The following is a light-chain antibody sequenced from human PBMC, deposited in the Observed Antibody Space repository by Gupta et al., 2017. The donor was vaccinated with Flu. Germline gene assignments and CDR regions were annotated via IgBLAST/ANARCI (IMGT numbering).Light chain of an antibody. J-gene: IGKJ3*01. CDR3: QQHYATPFT. V-gene: IGKV4-1*01. Sequence: IVLTQSPDSLAVSLGERATINCKSSQSVLYRSNDKNYFGRYQQKPGQPPKLLIYWASTRESGVPERFSGSGSGTDFTLTISSLQAEDVAVYYCQQHYATPFTFGPGTKVDSK. CDR1: QSVLYRSNDKNY. CDR2: WAS.